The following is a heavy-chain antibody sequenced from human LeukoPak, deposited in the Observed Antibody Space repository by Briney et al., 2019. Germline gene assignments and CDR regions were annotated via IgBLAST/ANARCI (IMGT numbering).Heavy chain of an antibody. J-gene: IGHJ4*02. CDR3: ARHHRYYDLIDY. D-gene: IGHD3-22*01. V-gene: IGHV4-59*08. CDR1: GGSISSYD. CDR2: IYYSGST. Sequence: SETLSLTCTVSGGSISSYDWSWIRQPPGKGLEWIGYIYYSGSTNYNPSLKSRVTISVDTSKNQFSLKLSSVTAADTAVYYCARHHRYYDLIDYWGQGTLVTVSS.